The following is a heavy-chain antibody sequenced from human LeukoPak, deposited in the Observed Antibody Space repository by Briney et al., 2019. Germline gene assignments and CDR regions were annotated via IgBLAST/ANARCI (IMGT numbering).Heavy chain of an antibody. V-gene: IGHV4-34*01. CDR1: GGPFSGYD. CDR2: INDSGTT. D-gene: IGHD1-1*01. J-gene: IGHJ6*03. Sequence: SETLSLTCAVFGGPFSGYDWSWVRQTPGKGLEWIGEINDSGTTNYNPSLKSRVTIRLGTSDNQFSLQLTSVTAADTAVYYCARGLYWTSAGMGICFMDVWGTGTTVAVSS. CDR3: ARGLYWTSAGMGICFMDV.